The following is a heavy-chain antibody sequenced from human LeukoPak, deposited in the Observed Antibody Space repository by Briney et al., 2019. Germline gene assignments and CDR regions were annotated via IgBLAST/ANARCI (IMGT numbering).Heavy chain of an antibody. J-gene: IGHJ4*02. CDR1: GFTFSTYG. D-gene: IGHD4-11*01. V-gene: IGHV3-30*18. Sequence: GGSLRLSCAASGFTFSTYGMHWVRQAPGKGLEWVAVISYDGSNKYYADSVKGRFTISRVNSKNTLYLQMNSLRAEDTAVFYCAKDRHDYSNSFDYWGQGTLVTVSS. CDR3: AKDRHDYSNSFDY. CDR2: ISYDGSNK.